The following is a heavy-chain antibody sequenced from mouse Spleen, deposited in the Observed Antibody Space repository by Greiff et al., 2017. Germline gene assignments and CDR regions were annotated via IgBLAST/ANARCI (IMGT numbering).Heavy chain of an antibody. CDR2: ISNFAYSI. CDR1: GFTFSDYG. J-gene: IGHJ1*03. Sequence: EVQLVESGGGLAQPGGSLKLSCAASGFTFSDYGMAWVRQAPRKGPEWVAFISNFAYSIYYADTLTGRFTISRETAKNTLYLEKSSLRSEDTSMYYCARRLPHWYFDVWGTGTTVTVSS. CDR3: ARRLPHWYFDV. V-gene: IGHV5-15*04.